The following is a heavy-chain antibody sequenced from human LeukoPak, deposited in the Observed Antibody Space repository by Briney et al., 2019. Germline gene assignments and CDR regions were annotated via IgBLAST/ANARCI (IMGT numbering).Heavy chain of an antibody. V-gene: IGHV1-18*01. D-gene: IGHD2-15*01. Sequence: GASVKVSCKASGYTFTSYGISWVRQAPGQRLEWMGWFSAYNGNTNYAQKLQGRVTMTTDTSTSTAYMELRSLRSDDTAVYYCARDSSGVVVVAANTFNYYYGMDVWGQGTTVTVSS. CDR1: GYTFTSYG. CDR3: ARDSSGVVVVAANTFNYYYGMDV. J-gene: IGHJ6*02. CDR2: FSAYNGNT.